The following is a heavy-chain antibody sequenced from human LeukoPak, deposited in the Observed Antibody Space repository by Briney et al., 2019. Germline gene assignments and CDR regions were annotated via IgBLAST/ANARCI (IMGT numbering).Heavy chain of an antibody. CDR3: ARGGHYDSSGYPLSP. CDR2: INTVGDT. J-gene: IGHJ4*02. Sequence: GGSLRLSCAASGFTFSNYDMHWVRQATGKGLEWVSSINTVGDTYYPGSVKGRFTISRENAKNSLYLQMNSLRAGDTAVYYCARGGHYDSSGYPLSPWSQGTLVTVSS. V-gene: IGHV3-13*01. CDR1: GFTFSNYD. D-gene: IGHD3-22*01.